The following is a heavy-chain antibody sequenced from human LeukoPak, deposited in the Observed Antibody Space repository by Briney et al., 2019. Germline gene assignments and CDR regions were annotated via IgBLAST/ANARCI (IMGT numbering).Heavy chain of an antibody. D-gene: IGHD3-9*01. CDR1: GGSFTVDA. Sequence: SVSLSSAASGGSFTVDAIRWVRQSPGEGLWWMGGIITIVGTANYAQKFRGRVTITADRSTSTAYMELSSLRSEDTAVYYCARNILTGYYDYWGQGTLVTVSS. V-gene: IGHV1-69*06. J-gene: IGHJ4*02. CDR3: ARNILTGYYDY. CDR2: IITIVGTA.